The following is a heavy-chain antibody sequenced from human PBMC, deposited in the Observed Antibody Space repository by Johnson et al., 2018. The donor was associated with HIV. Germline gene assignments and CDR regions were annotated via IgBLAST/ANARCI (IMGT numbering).Heavy chain of an antibody. CDR2: ISSSGSTI. CDR1: GFTFSDYY. Sequence: QVQLVESGGGVVQPGRSLRLSCAASGFTFSDYYMSWIRQAPGKGLEWVSYISSSGSTIYYADSVKGRFPISRDNSKNTLYVQMNSLRAEDTAAYSCARGDRSTYYRRGAFDIWGQGTMVTVSS. V-gene: IGHV3-11*04. J-gene: IGHJ3*02. D-gene: IGHD3-10*01. CDR3: ARGDRSTYYRRGAFDI.